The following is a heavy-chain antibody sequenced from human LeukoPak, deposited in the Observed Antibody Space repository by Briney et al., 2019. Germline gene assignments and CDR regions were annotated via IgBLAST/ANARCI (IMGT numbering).Heavy chain of an antibody. V-gene: IGHV3-23*01. CDR1: GFTFSSYA. CDR2: ISGSGGST. CDR3: AKGNGYNPLYFDY. J-gene: IGHJ4*02. Sequence: PGGSLRLSCAASGFTFSSYAMSWVRQAPGLGLEWVSAISGSGGSTYYADSVKGRFTISRDNSKNTLYLQMNSLRAEDTAVYYCAKGNGYNPLYFDYWGQGTLVTVSS. D-gene: IGHD5-24*01.